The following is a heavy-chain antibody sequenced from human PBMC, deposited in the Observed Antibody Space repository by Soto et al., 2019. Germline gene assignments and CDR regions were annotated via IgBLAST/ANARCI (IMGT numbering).Heavy chain of an antibody. V-gene: IGHV4-34*01. Sequence: KPSETLSLTCAVYGGSFSGYYWSWIRQPPGKGLEWIGEINHSGSTNYNPSLKSRVTTSVDTSKNQFSLKLSSVTAADTAVYYCARSGVLLWFGYWFDPWGQGTLVTVSS. J-gene: IGHJ5*02. CDR1: GGSFSGYY. CDR3: ARSGVLLWFGYWFDP. CDR2: INHSGST. D-gene: IGHD3-10*01.